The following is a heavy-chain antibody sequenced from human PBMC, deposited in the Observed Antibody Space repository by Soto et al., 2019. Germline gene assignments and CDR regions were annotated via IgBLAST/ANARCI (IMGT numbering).Heavy chain of an antibody. CDR1: GFTFSSYA. V-gene: IGHV3-23*01. CDR2: ISGSGGST. D-gene: IGHD2-2*01. CDR3: AKDRYCSSTSCYSIVNWFDP. Sequence: GGSLRLSCAASGFTFSSYAMSWVRQAPGKGLEWVSSISGSGGSTRYADSVMGRFTISRDNSKNTLYLQMNSLRAEDTAVYYCAKDRYCSSTSCYSIVNWFDPWGQGTLVTVSS. J-gene: IGHJ5*02.